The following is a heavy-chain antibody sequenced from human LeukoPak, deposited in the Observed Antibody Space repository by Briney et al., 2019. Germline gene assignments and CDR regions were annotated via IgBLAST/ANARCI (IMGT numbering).Heavy chain of an antibody. V-gene: IGHV1-8*02. CDR2: MNPNSGNT. CDR3: ARSPYYYDSRRTYYYYYGMDV. Sequence: ASVKASFKASGYPFTSYGINWVRPATGQGDGWMGWMNPNSGNTGYAQKVRGRVTMTRNTSISTAYMELSSLRSEDTAVYYCARSPYYYDSRRTYYYYYGMDVWGQGTTVTVSS. J-gene: IGHJ6*02. CDR1: GYPFTSYG. D-gene: IGHD3-22*01.